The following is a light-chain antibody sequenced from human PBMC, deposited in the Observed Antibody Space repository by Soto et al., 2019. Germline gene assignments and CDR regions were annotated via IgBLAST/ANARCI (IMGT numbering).Light chain of an antibody. V-gene: IGKV3-11*01. J-gene: IGKJ5*01. CDR1: QSVSRY. CDR3: QQRSNWIT. Sequence: EIVLTHSPATLSLSPGERPTLSCRATQSVSRYLAWYQQKPGQAPRLLTYDTSYRATGIPARLSGSGSRTDFTLTISSLEPEDFALYYCQQRSNWITFGQGTRLEIK. CDR2: DTS.